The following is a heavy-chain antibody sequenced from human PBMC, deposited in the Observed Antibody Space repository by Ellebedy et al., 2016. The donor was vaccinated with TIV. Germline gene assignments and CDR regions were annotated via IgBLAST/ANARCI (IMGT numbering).Heavy chain of an antibody. Sequence: AASVKVSCKASGGTFSSYAISWVRQAPGQGLEWMGGIIPIFGTANYAQKFQGRVTITADESTSTAYMELSSLRSEDTAVYYCARGGYPTDWYFDLWGRGTLVTVSS. CDR3: ARGGYPTDWYFDL. J-gene: IGHJ2*01. CDR1: GGTFSSYA. CDR2: IIPIFGTA. V-gene: IGHV1-69*13. D-gene: IGHD6-13*01.